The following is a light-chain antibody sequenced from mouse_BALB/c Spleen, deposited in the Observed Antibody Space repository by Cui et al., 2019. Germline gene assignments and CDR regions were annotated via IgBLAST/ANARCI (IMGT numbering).Light chain of an antibody. CDR3: MQHLEYPYT. CDR1: KGLRHSNGNTE. V-gene: IGKV2-137*01. J-gene: IGKJ2*01. CDR2: RMS. Sequence: IVMTQAAPSVPLTPAESVSRSCRSSKGLRHSNGNTELYWLLKRPGQSPQLLIYRMSNLDAGVPDRFSGSGSGTAFTLRISRVEAEDVGVYYCMQHLEYPYTFGGGTKLEIK.